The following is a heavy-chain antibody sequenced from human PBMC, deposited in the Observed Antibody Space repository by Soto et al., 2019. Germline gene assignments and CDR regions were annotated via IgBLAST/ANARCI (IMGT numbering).Heavy chain of an antibody. CDR1: GYTFTSYA. Sequence: ASVKVSCKASGYTFTSYAMHWVRQAPGQRLEWMGWINAGNGNTKYSQKFQGRVTITRDTSASTAYMELSSLRSEDTAVYYCARGENIVVLPDAIPFHYYGMDVCGQGTTVTVPS. CDR3: ARGENIVVLPDAIPFHYYGMDV. V-gene: IGHV1-3*01. D-gene: IGHD2-2*02. J-gene: IGHJ6*02. CDR2: INAGNGNT.